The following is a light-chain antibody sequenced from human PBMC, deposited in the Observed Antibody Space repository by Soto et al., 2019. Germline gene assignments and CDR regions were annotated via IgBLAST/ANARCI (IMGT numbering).Light chain of an antibody. CDR2: GNS. V-gene: IGLV1-40*01. Sequence: QSVLTQPPSVSGAPGQRVTISCTGSSSNIGAGYDVHWYQQLPGTAPKLLIYGNSNLPSGVPDRFSGSKSGTSASLAITGLQAEDEADYYCQSYDSSPLVVFGGGTKLTVL. J-gene: IGLJ2*01. CDR3: QSYDSSPLVV. CDR1: SSNIGAGYD.